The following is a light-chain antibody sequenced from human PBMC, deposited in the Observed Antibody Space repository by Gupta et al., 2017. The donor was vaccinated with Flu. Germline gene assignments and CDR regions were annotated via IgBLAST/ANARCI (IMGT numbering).Light chain of an antibody. J-gene: IGKJ1*01. V-gene: IGKV3-20*01. CDR3: QQKGSSSWT. CDR2: GAS. Sequence: EIVLTQSPGTLSFSAGERSTLSCRAIQCVISSFLAWYQQKPGQAPRLLIYGASSRANGVPDRFSGSGSGTEFTLTISRREPEDFAVYYCQQKGSSSWTFGQGTKVEIK. CDR1: QCVISSF.